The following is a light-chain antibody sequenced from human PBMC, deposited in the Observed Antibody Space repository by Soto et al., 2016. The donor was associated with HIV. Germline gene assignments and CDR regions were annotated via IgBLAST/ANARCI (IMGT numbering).Light chain of an antibody. CDR2: DAS. V-gene: IGKV1-33*01. CDR1: QDISNY. CDR3: QQYDNLPPXFT. Sequence: DIQMTQSPSSLSASVGDRVTITCQASQDISNYLNWYQQKPGKAPKLLIYDASNLETGVPSRFSGSGSGTDFTFTISSLQPEDIATYYCQQYDNLPPXFTFGPGTKVDIK. J-gene: IGKJ3*01.